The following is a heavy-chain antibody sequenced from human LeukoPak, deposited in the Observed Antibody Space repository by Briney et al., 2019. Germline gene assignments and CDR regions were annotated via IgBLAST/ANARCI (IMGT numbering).Heavy chain of an antibody. CDR2: INPNSAGT. D-gene: IGHD6-13*01. V-gene: IGHV1-2*02. Sequence: ASVNVSRKASAYTFTGYYMHWVRQAPGPGLERMGGINPNSAGTNYAQRFQGRVTMTRDTSISTAYMELSRLTSDDTAVYYCARLGIAASGDAYWGQGTLVTVSS. J-gene: IGHJ4*02. CDR3: ARLGIAASGDAY. CDR1: AYTFTGYY.